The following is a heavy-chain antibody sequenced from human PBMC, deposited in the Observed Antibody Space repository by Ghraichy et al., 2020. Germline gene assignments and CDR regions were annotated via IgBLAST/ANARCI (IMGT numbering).Heavy chain of an antibody. J-gene: IGHJ4*02. Sequence: GGSLRLSCAASGFTFSSYSMNWVRQAPGKGLEWVSYISSSSSTIYYADSVKGRFTISRDNAKNSLYLQMNSLRDEDTAVYYCARDPRVYDSSEGFDYWGQGTLLTVSS. V-gene: IGHV3-48*02. CDR2: ISSSSSTI. CDR3: ARDPRVYDSSEGFDY. D-gene: IGHD3-22*01. CDR1: GFTFSSYS.